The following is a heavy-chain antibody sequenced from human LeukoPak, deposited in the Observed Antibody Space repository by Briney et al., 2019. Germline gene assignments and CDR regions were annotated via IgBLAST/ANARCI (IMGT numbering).Heavy chain of an antibody. V-gene: IGHV3-74*01. CDR1: GFTFSNYW. Sequence: TGGSLRLSCAASGFTFSNYWMHWVRQAPGKGLVWVSRIGSYTTYADAVKGRFTISRDNAKNTVHLQMNSLRAEDTAVYYCTGSSPGPNAFDIWGQGTMVTVSS. D-gene: IGHD3-10*01. J-gene: IGHJ3*02. CDR2: IGSYT. CDR3: TGSSPGPNAFDI.